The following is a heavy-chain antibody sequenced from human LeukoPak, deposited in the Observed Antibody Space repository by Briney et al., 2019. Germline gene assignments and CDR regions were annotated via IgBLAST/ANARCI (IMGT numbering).Heavy chain of an antibody. J-gene: IGHJ4*02. V-gene: IGHV1-18*01. CDR1: GYTFTSYG. CDR2: ISGYNGNT. D-gene: IGHD3-9*01. CDR3: AREITYYDILTGYYRVYYFDY. Sequence: WASVKVSFKASGYTFTSYGISWVRQAPGQGLEWMGWISGYNGNTNYAQKLQGRVTMTTDTSTSTAYMELRSLRSDDTAVYYCAREITYYDILTGYYRVYYFDYWGQGTLVAVSS.